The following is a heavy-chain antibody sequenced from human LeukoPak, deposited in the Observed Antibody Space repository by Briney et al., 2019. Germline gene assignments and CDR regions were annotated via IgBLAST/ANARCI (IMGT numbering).Heavy chain of an antibody. CDR2: ISSSGSTI. D-gene: IGHD2-15*01. V-gene: IGHV3-11*04. J-gene: IGHJ3*01. Sequence: KPGGSLRLSCAASGFTFSDYYMSWIRQAPGKGLEWVSYISSSGSTIYYADSVKGRFTISRDNAKNSLYLQMNSLRAEDTAVYYCARGRTPSPRDVFDFWGQGTMVTVSS. CDR1: GFTFSDYY. CDR3: ARGRTPSPRDVFDF.